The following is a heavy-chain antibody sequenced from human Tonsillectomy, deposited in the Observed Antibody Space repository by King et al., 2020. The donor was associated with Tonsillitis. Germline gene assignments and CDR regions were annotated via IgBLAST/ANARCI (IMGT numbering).Heavy chain of an antibody. CDR1: GGSFSGYS. Sequence: VQLQQWGAGLLKPSETLSLTCAVYGGSFSGYSWSWIRQPPGKGLEWIGEINHSGSTNYNPSLKSRVTMSVDTSKNQFSLKLSPVTAADTAVYYCATSTTYHSPDCSSSSCPNWFDPWGQGTLVTVSS. V-gene: IGHV4-34*01. CDR3: ATSTTYHSPDCSSSSCPNWFDP. D-gene: IGHD2-2*01. CDR2: INHSGST. J-gene: IGHJ5*02.